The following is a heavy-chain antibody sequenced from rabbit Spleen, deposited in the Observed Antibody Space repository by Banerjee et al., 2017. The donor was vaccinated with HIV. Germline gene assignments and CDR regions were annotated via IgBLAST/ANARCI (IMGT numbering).Heavy chain of an antibody. CDR3: ARRDSSRGDAYSL. CDR2: IDTDGSDLT. J-gene: IGHJ4*01. CDR1: GFSFSSSYW. D-gene: IGHD1-1*01. Sequence: QSLEESGGGLVKPGGTLTLTCTASGFSFSSSYWICWVRQAPGKGLEWIACIDTDGSDLTYYASWAKGRFTISKTSSTTVDQKMTSLTAADTATYFCARRDSSRGDAYSLWGPGTLVTVS. V-gene: IGHV1S40*01.